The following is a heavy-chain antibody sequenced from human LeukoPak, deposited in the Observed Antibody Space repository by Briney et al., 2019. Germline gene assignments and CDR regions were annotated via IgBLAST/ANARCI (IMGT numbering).Heavy chain of an antibody. CDR3: AREATVDNNLTGYIFDY. CDR2: VVHTGIT. D-gene: IGHD3-9*01. J-gene: IGHJ4*01. CDR1: GDSIGRGSW. V-gene: IGHV4-4*02. Sequence: SETLSLTCAVSGDSIGRGSWWTWVRQSPGKGLEWIGEVVHTGITNYNPSLQSRVSISIDRSKNQFSLRLRTVTAADTAVYYCAREATVDNNLTGYIFDYWGQGTLVTVSS.